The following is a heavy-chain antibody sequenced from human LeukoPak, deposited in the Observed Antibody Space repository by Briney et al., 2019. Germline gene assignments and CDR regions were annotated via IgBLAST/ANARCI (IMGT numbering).Heavy chain of an antibody. D-gene: IGHD6-13*01. CDR3: ARAVTSSSSWYKWVNWFDP. V-gene: IGHV4-39*07. Sequence: SETLSLTCTVSGGPISSSNYYWGWIRQPPGTGLECIGSVYYSGNTYYNPSLKSRVTISVDTSKNQFSLKLSSVTAADTAVYYCARAVTSSSSWYKWVNWFDPWGQGTLVTVSS. CDR1: GGPISSSNYY. CDR2: VYYSGNT. J-gene: IGHJ5*02.